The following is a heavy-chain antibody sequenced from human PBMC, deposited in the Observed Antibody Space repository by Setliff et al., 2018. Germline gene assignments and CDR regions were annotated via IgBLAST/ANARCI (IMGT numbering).Heavy chain of an antibody. D-gene: IGHD6-19*01. Sequence: GGSLRLSCAASGFTFNNYAMAWVRQAPGKGLEWVSDISWNGGRTNYADSVKGRFTISRDNAKNFLYPQMNSLRGDDTAFYYCARDLEVAVASGHCFDPWGQGTLVTVSS. CDR3: ARDLEVAVASGHCFDP. V-gene: IGHV3-20*04. CDR2: ISWNGGRT. CDR1: GFTFNNYA. J-gene: IGHJ5*02.